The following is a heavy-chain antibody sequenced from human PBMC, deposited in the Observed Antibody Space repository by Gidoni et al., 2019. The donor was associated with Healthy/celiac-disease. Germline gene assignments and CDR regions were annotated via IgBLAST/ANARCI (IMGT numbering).Heavy chain of an antibody. D-gene: IGHD6-13*01. J-gene: IGHJ4*02. CDR1: GFTFSSYA. Sequence: EVQLLESGGGLVQPGGSLRLSCAASGFTFSSYAMSWVRQAPGKGLGWVSAISGSGGSTYYADSVKGRFTISRDNSKNTLYLQMNSLRAEDTAVYYCAKCPSAAVAAAGDYWGQGTLVTVSS. CDR3: AKCPSAAVAAAGDY. V-gene: IGHV3-23*01. CDR2: ISGSGGST.